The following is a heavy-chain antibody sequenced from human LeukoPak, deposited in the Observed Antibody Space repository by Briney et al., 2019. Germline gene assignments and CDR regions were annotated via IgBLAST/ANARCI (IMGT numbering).Heavy chain of an antibody. CDR1: AGSITNY. V-gene: IGHV4-59*08. CDR2: IYYTGST. Sequence: SETLSLTCTVSAGSITNYWSWIRQPPGKGLEWIGYIYYTGSTNYNPSLKSRVTISVDTSKNQFSLKLSSVTAADTAVYYCARLSWSTVDYWGQGTLVTVSS. CDR3: ARLSWSTVDY. J-gene: IGHJ4*02. D-gene: IGHD1-14*01.